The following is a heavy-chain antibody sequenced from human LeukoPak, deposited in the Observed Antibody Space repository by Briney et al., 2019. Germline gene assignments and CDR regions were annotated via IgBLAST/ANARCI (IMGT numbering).Heavy chain of an antibody. J-gene: IGHJ6*02. CDR2: ISYSGGT. CDR1: GGSISSGDYY. CDR3: ARDHGGTYSRYYGMDV. D-gene: IGHD1-26*01. Sequence: PSETLSLTCTVSGGSISSGDYYWNWIRQPPGKGLEWIGYISYSGGTYYNPSLKSRVTISVDTSKNQFSLKVSSVAAADTAVYYCARDHGGTYSRYYGMDVWGQGTTVTVSS. V-gene: IGHV4-30-4*01.